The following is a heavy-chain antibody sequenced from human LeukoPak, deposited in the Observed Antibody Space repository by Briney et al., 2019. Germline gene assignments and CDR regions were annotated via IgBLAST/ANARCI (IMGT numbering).Heavy chain of an antibody. Sequence: SETLSLTCVVYGESFCGYYWSWIRQPPGKGLEWIGEINHSGSTSYNPSLKSRVTMSLDASKNQFSLELNSVTPADTAVYYCARGGNYWPQWWFDPWGRGTLVSVSS. V-gene: IGHV4-34*01. CDR1: GESFCGYY. CDR3: ARGGNYWPQWWFDP. D-gene: IGHD1-26*01. J-gene: IGHJ5*02. CDR2: INHSGST.